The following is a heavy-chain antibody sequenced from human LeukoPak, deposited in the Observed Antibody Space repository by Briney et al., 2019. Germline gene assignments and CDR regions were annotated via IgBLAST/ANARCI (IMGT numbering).Heavy chain of an antibody. CDR1: GFTFSSYT. CDR3: ARDPSRPYSSSWLDY. CDR2: ISGSGGST. Sequence: GGSLRLSCAASGFTFSSYTMSWVRQAPGKGLEWVSGISGSGGSTYYADSVKGRFTISRDNSKNTLYLQMNSLRAEDTAVYYCARDPSRPYSSSWLDYWGQGTLVTVSS. J-gene: IGHJ4*02. V-gene: IGHV3-23*01. D-gene: IGHD6-13*01.